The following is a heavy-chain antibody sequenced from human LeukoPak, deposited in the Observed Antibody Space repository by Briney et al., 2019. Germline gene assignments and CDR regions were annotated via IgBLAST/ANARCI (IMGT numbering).Heavy chain of an antibody. Sequence: GRSLRLSCAASGFTFSSYAMHWVRQAPGKGLEWVAVISYDGSNKYYADSVKGRFTISRDNSKNTLYLQMNSLRAEDTAVYYCARDSSGWYRPGDFDYWGQGTLVTVSS. CDR1: GFTFSSYA. CDR2: ISYDGSNK. V-gene: IGHV3-30-3*01. D-gene: IGHD6-19*01. J-gene: IGHJ4*02. CDR3: ARDSSGWYRPGDFDY.